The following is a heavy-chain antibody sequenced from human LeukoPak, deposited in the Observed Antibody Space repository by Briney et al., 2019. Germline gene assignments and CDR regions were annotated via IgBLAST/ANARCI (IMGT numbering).Heavy chain of an antibody. J-gene: IGHJ4*02. Sequence: SETLSLTCAVYGGSFSGYYWSWIRQPPGKGLEWIGEINHSGSTNYSPSLKSRVTISVDTSKNQFSLKLSSVTAADTAVYYCARGLVTGYSYGYYDYWGQGTLVTVSS. D-gene: IGHD5-18*01. CDR3: ARGLVTGYSYGYYDY. V-gene: IGHV4-34*01. CDR2: INHSGST. CDR1: GGSFSGYY.